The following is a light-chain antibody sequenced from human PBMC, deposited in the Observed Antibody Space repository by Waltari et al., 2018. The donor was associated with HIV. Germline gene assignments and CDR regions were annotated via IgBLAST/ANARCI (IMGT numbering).Light chain of an antibody. CDR2: DAS. V-gene: IGKV3-11*01. CDR3: QQRTNWPQNT. Sequence: EIVLTQSPATLSLSQGERATLSCRASHSVSTYLAWYQQKLGQPPRLLIHDASNRATGIPPRFSGSGSGTDFTLTISSLEPEDFAVYYCQQRTNWPQNTFGGGTKVEIK. CDR1: HSVSTY. J-gene: IGKJ4*01.